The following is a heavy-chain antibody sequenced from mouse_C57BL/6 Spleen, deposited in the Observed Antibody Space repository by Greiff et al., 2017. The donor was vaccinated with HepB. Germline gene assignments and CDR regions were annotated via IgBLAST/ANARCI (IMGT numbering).Heavy chain of an antibody. CDR1: GYTFTSYW. J-gene: IGHJ2*01. Sequence: QVQLQQSGAELVMPGASVKLSCKASGYTFTSYWMHWVKQRPGQGLEWIGEIDPSDSYTNYNQKFKGKSTLTVDKSSSTAYMQLSSLTSEDSAVYYCARGAYYSNLDYWGQGTTLTVSS. D-gene: IGHD2-5*01. V-gene: IGHV1-69*01. CDR3: ARGAYYSNLDY. CDR2: IDPSDSYT.